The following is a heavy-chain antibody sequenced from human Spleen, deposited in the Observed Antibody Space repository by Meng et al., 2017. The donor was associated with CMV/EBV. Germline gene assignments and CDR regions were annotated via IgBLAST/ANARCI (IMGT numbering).Heavy chain of an antibody. CDR2: ISSSSSYI. D-gene: IGHD6-13*01. CDR3: ASLGYSNTWYYY. V-gene: IGHV3-21*01. CDR1: GFTFSSYG. J-gene: IGHJ4*02. Sequence: GESLKISCAASGFTFSSYGMHWVRQAPGKGLEWVSSISSSSSYIYYADSVKGRFTISRDNAKNSLYLQMNSLRAEDTAVYYCASLGYSNTWYYYWGQGTLVTVSS.